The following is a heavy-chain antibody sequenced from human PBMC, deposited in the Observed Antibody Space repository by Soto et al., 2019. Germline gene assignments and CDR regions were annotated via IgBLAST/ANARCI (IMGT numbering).Heavy chain of an antibody. V-gene: IGHV3-21*01. CDR1: GFTFSSYS. Sequence: GGSLRLSCAASGFTFSSYSMNWVRQAPGKGLEWVTSISSSSSYIYYADSVKGPFTISRDNAKNSLYLQMNSLRAEDSAVYYCARDGVTGTPFDYWGQGTLVTVSS. J-gene: IGHJ4*02. D-gene: IGHD1-20*01. CDR2: ISSSSSYI. CDR3: ARDGVTGTPFDY.